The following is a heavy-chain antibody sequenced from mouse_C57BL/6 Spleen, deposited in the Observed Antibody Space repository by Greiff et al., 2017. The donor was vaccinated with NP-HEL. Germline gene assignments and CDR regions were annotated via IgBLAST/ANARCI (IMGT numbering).Heavy chain of an antibody. CDR1: GYTFTEYT. Sequence: QVQLKQSGAELVKPGASVKLSCKASGYTFTEYTIHWVKQRSGQGLEWIGWFYPGSGSIKYNEKFKDKATLTADKSSSTVYMELSRLTSEDAAVYFCARHEEDSSGSAYYFDYWGQGTTLTVSS. V-gene: IGHV1-62-2*01. CDR3: ARHEEDSSGSAYYFDY. J-gene: IGHJ2*01. CDR2: FYPGSGSI. D-gene: IGHD3-2*02.